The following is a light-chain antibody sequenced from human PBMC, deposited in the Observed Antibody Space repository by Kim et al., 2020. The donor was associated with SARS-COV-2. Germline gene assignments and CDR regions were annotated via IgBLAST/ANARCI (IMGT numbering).Light chain of an antibody. CDR2: GKN. Sequence: SSELTQDPAVSVALGQTVRITCQGDSLRSYYANWYQQKPGQAPVLVIYGKNNRPSGIPDRFSGSSSENTASLTITGAQAEDEADYYCSSRDNSSYHLLFG. CDR3: SSRDNSSYHLL. J-gene: IGLJ2*01. CDR1: SLRSYY. V-gene: IGLV3-19*01.